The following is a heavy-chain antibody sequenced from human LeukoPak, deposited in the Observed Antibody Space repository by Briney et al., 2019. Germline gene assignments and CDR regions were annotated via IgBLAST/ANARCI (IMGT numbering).Heavy chain of an antibody. CDR3: ARDDLGNWFDP. J-gene: IGHJ5*02. CDR1: GVSISSSNSY. D-gene: IGHD3-16*01. CDR2: IYYSGST. Sequence: SETLSLTCTVSGVSISSSNSYWGWIRQPPGKGLEWIGSIYYSGSTYYNPSLKSRVTISVDTSKNQFSLKLSSVTAADTAVYYCARDDLGNWFDPWGQGTLVTVSS. V-gene: IGHV4-39*07.